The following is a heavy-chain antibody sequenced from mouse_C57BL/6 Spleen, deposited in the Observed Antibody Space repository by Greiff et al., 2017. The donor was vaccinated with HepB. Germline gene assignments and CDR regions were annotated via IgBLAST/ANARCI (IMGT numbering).Heavy chain of an antibody. CDR3: ARRRVYYDYDEGAMDY. CDR2: INPNNGGT. V-gene: IGHV1-22*01. CDR1: GYTFTDYN. Sequence: EVQLQQSGPELVKPGASVKMSCKASGYTFTDYNMHWVKQSHGKSLEWIGYINPNNGGTSYNQKFKGKATLTVNKSSSTAYMELRSLTSEDSAVYYCARRRVYYDYDEGAMDYWGQGTSVTVSS. J-gene: IGHJ4*01. D-gene: IGHD2-4*01.